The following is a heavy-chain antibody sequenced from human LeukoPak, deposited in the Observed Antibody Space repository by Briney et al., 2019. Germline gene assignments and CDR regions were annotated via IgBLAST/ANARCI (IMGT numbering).Heavy chain of an antibody. CDR1: GGSISSYY. J-gene: IGHJ3*02. Sequence: SETLSLTCTVSGGSISSYYWSWNRQPAGKGLEWIGRIYTSGSTNYNPSLKSRVTMSVDTSKSQFSLKLSSVTAADTAVYYCARDGGRTSSDAVEIWGQGTMVIASS. V-gene: IGHV4-4*07. CDR2: IYTSGST. D-gene: IGHD2-2*01. CDR3: ARDGGRTSSDAVEI.